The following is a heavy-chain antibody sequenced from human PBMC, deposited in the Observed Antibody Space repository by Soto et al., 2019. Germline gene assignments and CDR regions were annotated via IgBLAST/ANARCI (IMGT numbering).Heavy chain of an antibody. D-gene: IGHD4-17*01. CDR1: GFTFSNYA. Sequence: EVQLLESGGGLVQPGGSLRLSCAASGFTFSNYAMSWVRQAQGKGLEWVSAISGSGDRTYYADSVKGRFTIYRDKSKNTLYLQMSSLRAEDTALYYCAKGGTTVVTDFDYWGQGTLVTVSS. V-gene: IGHV3-23*01. CDR3: AKGGTTVVTDFDY. J-gene: IGHJ4*02. CDR2: ISGSGDRT.